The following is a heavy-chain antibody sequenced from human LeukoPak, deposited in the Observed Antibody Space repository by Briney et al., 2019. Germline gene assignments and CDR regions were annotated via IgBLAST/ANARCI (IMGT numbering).Heavy chain of an antibody. J-gene: IGHJ4*02. V-gene: IGHV3-23*01. CDR1: GFTFSSFA. D-gene: IGHD6-13*01. Sequence: PGGSLRLSCAASGFTFSSFAMSWVRQAPGKGVEWVSAISGSGGSTYYADSVKGRFTISRDNSKNTLYLQMNSLRAEDTAVYYCAKVSGIAAAGTLGYWGQGTLVTVSS. CDR3: AKVSGIAAAGTLGY. CDR2: ISGSGGST.